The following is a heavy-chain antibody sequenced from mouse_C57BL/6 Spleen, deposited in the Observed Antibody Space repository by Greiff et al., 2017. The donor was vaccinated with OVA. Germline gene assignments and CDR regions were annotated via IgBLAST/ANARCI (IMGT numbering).Heavy chain of an antibody. CDR1: GYTFTSYW. CDR3: AREGDYGSSYYYFDY. CDR2: IYPSDSET. Sequence: QVQLQQPGAELVRPGSSVKLSCKASGYTFTSYWMDWVKQRPGQGLEWIGNIYPSDSETHYNQKFKDKATLTVDKSSSTAYMQLSSLTSEDSAVYYCAREGDYGSSYYYFDYWGQGTTLTVSS. D-gene: IGHD1-1*01. V-gene: IGHV1-61*01. J-gene: IGHJ2*01.